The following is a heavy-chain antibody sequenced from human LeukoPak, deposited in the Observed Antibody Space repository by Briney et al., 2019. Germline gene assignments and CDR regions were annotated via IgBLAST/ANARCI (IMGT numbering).Heavy chain of an antibody. D-gene: IGHD2/OR15-2a*01. CDR2: IYYSGST. V-gene: IGHV4-39*01. Sequence: NPSETLSLTCTVSGGSISSSFYYWGWIRQPPGKGLEWIGSIYYSGSTYYNPSLKSRVTISVDTSKNQFSLKLSSVTAADTAVYYCARGQNKCLGHWGQGTLVTVSS. CDR1: GGSISSSFYY. J-gene: IGHJ4*02. CDR3: ARGQNKCLGH.